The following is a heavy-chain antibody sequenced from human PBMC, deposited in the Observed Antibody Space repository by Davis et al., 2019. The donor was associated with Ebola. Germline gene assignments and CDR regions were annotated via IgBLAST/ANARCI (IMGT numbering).Heavy chain of an antibody. D-gene: IGHD5-12*01. V-gene: IGHV1-3*01. CDR3: ARVGAGYSGYDYFDY. CDR2: INAGNGNT. J-gene: IGHJ4*02. CDR1: GYTFTSYA. Sequence: ASVKVSCKASGYTFTSYAMHWVRQAPGQRLEWMGWINAGNGNTKYSQKFQGRVTITRDTSASTAYMELSSLRSEDTAVYYCARVGAGYSGYDYFDYWGQGTLVTVSS.